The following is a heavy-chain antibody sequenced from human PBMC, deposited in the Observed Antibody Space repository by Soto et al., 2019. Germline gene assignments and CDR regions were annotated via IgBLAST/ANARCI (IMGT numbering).Heavy chain of an antibody. J-gene: IGHJ4*02. CDR1: GGSISSYY. D-gene: IGHD3-3*01. CDR2: IYYSGST. V-gene: IGHV4-59*08. CDR3: ARQASSYYDFWSGHNGYFDY. Sequence: SETLSLTCTVSGGSISSYYWSWIRQPPGKGLEWIGYIYYSGSTNYNPSLKSRVTISVDTSKNQFSLKLSSVTAADTAVYYCARQASSYYDFWSGHNGYFDYWGQGTLVTVSS.